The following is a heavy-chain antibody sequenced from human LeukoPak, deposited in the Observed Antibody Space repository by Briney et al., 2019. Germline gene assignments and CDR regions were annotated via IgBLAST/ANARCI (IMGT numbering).Heavy chain of an antibody. CDR2: INHSGST. CDR1: GGSFSGYY. D-gene: IGHD2-15*01. Sequence: PSETLSLTCAVYGGSFSGYYWSWLRQPPGKGLEWIGEINHSGSTNYNPSLKSRVTISVDTSKNQFSLKLSSVTAADTAVYYCARDPRYCSGGSCYASRKAPYGMDVWDKGTTVTVSS. J-gene: IGHJ6*04. V-gene: IGHV4-34*01. CDR3: ARDPRYCSGGSCYASRKAPYGMDV.